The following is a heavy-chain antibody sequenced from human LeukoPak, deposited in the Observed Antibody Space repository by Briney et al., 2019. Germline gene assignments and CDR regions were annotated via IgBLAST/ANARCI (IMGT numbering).Heavy chain of an antibody. CDR1: GGSFSGYY. D-gene: IGHD2-2*01. Sequence: SETLSLTCAVYGGSFSGYYWSWIRQPPGKGLEWIGEINHSGSTYYNPSLKSRVTISVDTSKNQFSLKLSSVTAADRAVYYCARLSSVVVPAASLPYYYYMDVWGKGTTVTVSS. V-gene: IGHV4-34*01. CDR3: ARLSSVVVPAASLPYYYYMDV. J-gene: IGHJ6*03. CDR2: INHSGST.